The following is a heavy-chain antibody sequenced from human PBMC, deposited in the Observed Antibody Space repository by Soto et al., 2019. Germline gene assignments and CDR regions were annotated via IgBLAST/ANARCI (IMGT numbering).Heavy chain of an antibody. CDR2: IYYSGST. D-gene: IGHD3-22*01. CDR3: ARDLGVGSSGYYYRDY. Sequence: SETLSLTCTVSGGSISSGDYYWSWIRQPPGKGLEWIGYIYYSGSTYYNPSLKSRVTISVDTSKNQFSLKLSSVTAADTAVYYCARDLGVGSSGYYYRDYWGQGTLVTVSS. CDR1: GGSISSGDYY. J-gene: IGHJ4*02. V-gene: IGHV4-30-4*01.